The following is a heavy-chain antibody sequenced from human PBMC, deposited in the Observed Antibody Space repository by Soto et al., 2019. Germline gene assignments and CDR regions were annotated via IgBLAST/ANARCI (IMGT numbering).Heavy chain of an antibody. Sequence: EVQLVESGGGLVQPGGSLRLSCAASGFTFSSYVMYWVRQAPGKGLEYVSAISSNGGSTYYAKSVKGRFTISRDNSKNTLYLQMGSLRAEDTAVYYCARRSSSWNPFDYWGQGTLVTVSS. V-gene: IGHV3-64*01. CDR3: ARRSSSWNPFDY. J-gene: IGHJ4*02. CDR2: ISSNGGST. D-gene: IGHD6-13*01. CDR1: GFTFSSYV.